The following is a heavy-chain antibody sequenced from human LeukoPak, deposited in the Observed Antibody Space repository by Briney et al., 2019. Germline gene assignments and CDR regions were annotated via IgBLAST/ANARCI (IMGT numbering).Heavy chain of an antibody. Sequence: PGGSLRLSCAASRFTFANCAMSWVRQPPWKGLEWVSGISGSGSSTYYADSVKGRFTISRDNSKNTLYLQMNSLRAEDTAVYYCAKSSTIVVVPAANMEVWGKGTTVTVSS. CDR1: RFTFANCA. CDR3: AKSSTIVVVPAANMEV. J-gene: IGHJ6*03. V-gene: IGHV3-23*01. D-gene: IGHD2-2*01. CDR2: ISGSGSST.